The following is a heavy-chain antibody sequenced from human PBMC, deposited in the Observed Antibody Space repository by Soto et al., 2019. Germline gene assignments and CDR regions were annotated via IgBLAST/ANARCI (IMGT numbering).Heavy chain of an antibody. CDR1: GYTFTSYY. V-gene: IGHV1-46*01. CDR3: ARDGYSSSWYELWPYYYYGMDV. CDR2: INPSGGST. D-gene: IGHD6-13*01. J-gene: IGHJ6*02. Sequence: GASVKVSCKASGYTFTSYYMHWVRQAPGQGLEWMGIINPSGGSTSYAQKFQGRVTMTRDTSTSTVYMELSSLRSEDTAVYYCARDGYSSSWYELWPYYYYGMDVWGQGTTVTVSS.